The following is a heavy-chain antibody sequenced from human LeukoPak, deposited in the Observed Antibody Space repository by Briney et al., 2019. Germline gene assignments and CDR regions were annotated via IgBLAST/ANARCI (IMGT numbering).Heavy chain of an antibody. Sequence: SETLSLTCTVSGGSISSYYWSWFRQPPGKGLEWIGYIYHSGSTKYNPSLKSRVTISVDTSKNQFSLKLSSVTAADAAVYYCVRSPRGSGSSTLLGVAFDIWGQGTMVTVSS. J-gene: IGHJ3*02. CDR3: VRSPRGSGSSTLLGVAFDI. CDR1: GGSISSYY. V-gene: IGHV4-59*08. CDR2: IYHSGST. D-gene: IGHD3-10*01.